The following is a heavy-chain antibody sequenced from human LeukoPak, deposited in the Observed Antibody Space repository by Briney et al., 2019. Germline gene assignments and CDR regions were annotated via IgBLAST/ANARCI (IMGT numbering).Heavy chain of an antibody. D-gene: IGHD1-1*01. J-gene: IGHJ4*02. CDR2: INPSGGST. CDR3: ARETRTTGTTDY. CDR1: GYTFTSYY. V-gene: IGHV1-46*01. Sequence: ASVKVSCXASGYTFTSYYMHWVRQALGQGLEWMGIINPSGGSTSYAQKFQGRVTMTRDTSTSTVYMELSSLRSEDTAVYYCARETRTTGTTDYWGQGTLVTVSS.